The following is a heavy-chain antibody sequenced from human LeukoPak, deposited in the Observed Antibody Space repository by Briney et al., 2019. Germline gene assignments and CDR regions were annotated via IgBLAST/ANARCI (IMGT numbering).Heavy chain of an antibody. CDR1: GFDFSNQA. J-gene: IGHJ4*02. D-gene: IGHD1-26*01. V-gene: IGHV3-23*01. CDR2: ISGGGGAT. CDR3: ARGGNGESYYTY. Sequence: GGSLRLSCAASGFDFSNQAMSWVRQAPGKGLEWVSGISGGGGATYSADSVKGRFTISRDNSKNTMWLQMNSLRVEDTAVYYCARGGNGESYYTYWGQGTLVTDSS.